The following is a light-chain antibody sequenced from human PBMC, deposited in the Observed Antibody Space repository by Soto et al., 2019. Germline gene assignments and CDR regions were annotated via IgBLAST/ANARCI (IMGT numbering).Light chain of an antibody. CDR1: QGISTY. J-gene: IGKJ1*01. CDR2: AAS. V-gene: IGKV1-9*01. CDR3: QNFDSAPQT. Sequence: DIQLTQSPSSLSASVGDRVTITCRASQGISTYLAWYQQKPGEAPKLLIYAASTLQSGVPARFSGSGSGTDFTLTISSLQPEDFATYYCQNFDSAPQTFGQGTKVYIK.